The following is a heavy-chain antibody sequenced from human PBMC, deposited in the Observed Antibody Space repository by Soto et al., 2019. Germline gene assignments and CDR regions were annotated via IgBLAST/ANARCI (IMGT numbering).Heavy chain of an antibody. Sequence: QVQLVESGAGVVQPGRSLRLYCAASGFTFSSYGMHWVRQAPGKGLEWVAVISYDGSNKYYADSVKGRFTISRDNSKNTLYLQMNSLRAEDTAVYYSAKDNGGATWFDYWGQGTLVTVSS. D-gene: IGHD1-26*01. CDR1: GFTFSSYG. CDR2: ISYDGSNK. CDR3: AKDNGGATWFDY. J-gene: IGHJ4*02. V-gene: IGHV3-30*18.